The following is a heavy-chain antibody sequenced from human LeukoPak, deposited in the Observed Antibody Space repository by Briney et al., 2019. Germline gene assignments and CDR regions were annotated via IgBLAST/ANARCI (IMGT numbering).Heavy chain of an antibody. CDR1: GGTFSSYA. D-gene: IGHD3-22*01. J-gene: IGHJ4*02. V-gene: IGHV1-46*01. CDR3: AREYYDSSGLDY. Sequence: GAPVKVSCKASGGTFSSYAISWVRQAPGQGLEWMGIINPSGGSTSYAQKFQGRVTMTRDTSTSTVYMELGSLRSEDTAVYYCAREYYDSSGLDYWGQGTLVTVSS. CDR2: INPSGGST.